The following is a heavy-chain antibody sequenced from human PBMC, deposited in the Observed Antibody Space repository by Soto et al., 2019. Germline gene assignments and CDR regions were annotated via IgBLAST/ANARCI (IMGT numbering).Heavy chain of an antibody. J-gene: IGHJ4*02. CDR1: GGSISSGDYY. V-gene: IGHV4-30-4*01. D-gene: IGHD2-21*02. Sequence: QVQLQESGPGLVKPSQTLSLTCTVSGGSISSGDYYWSWIRQPPGKGLEWNGYIYYSGSTYYNPSRKSRVNIPVDPSKNQFSLKLSSVTAADTAVYYCARWAYCGGDCYSGYYFDYWGQGTLVTVSS. CDR2: IYYSGST. CDR3: ARWAYCGGDCYSGYYFDY.